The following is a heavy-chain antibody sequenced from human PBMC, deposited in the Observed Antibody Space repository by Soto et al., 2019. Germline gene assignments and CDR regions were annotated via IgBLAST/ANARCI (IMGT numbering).Heavy chain of an antibody. CDR3: ARLIGNSWLDS. D-gene: IGHD2-8*01. CDR1: GFTFSTYN. Sequence: GSLRLSYAASGFTFSTYNMVWVRQAPGKGLEWLSYITTTSTPIYYAVSVKGRITINPDTSNNQLSLQLNSVTPDDTAVYYCARLIGNSWLDSWGQGTLVTVSS. CDR2: ITTTSTPI. V-gene: IGHV3-48*01. J-gene: IGHJ5*01.